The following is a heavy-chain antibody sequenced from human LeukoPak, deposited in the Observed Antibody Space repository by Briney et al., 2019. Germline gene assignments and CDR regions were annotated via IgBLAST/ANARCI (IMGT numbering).Heavy chain of an antibody. CDR2: ISSSSSYI. J-gene: IGHJ4*02. Sequence: GGSLRLSCAASGFTFSSYSMNWVRQAPGKGLEWVSSISSSSSYIYYADSVKGRFTISRDNAKNSLYLQMNSLRAEDTAVYYCARSDGSYSRIFDYWGQGTLVTVSS. V-gene: IGHV3-21*01. D-gene: IGHD1-26*01. CDR3: ARSDGSYSRIFDY. CDR1: GFTFSSYS.